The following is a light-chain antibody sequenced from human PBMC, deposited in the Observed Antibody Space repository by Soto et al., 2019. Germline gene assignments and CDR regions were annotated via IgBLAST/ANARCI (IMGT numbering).Light chain of an antibody. J-gene: IGKJ3*01. Sequence: DIQMTQSPSSLSASVGDRVTITCRASQSISNYLNWYQQKPGKAPQLLIHTTSNLQSGVPSRFSGSGSGTDFSLTISSLQPEDFATYYCQQLFMYPPTFGPGTKADIK. CDR2: TTS. V-gene: IGKV1-39*01. CDR1: QSISNY. CDR3: QQLFMYPPT.